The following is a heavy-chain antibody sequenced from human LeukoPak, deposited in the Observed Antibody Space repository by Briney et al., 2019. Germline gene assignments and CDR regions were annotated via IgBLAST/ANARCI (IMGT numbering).Heavy chain of an antibody. CDR3: MRGSQNCASASCYNF. D-gene: IGHD2-2*02. CDR1: GYSIRSGYY. V-gene: IGHV4-38-2*02. CDR2: ISYSGST. J-gene: IGHJ4*02. Sequence: SETLSLTCTVSGYSIRSGYYWGWIRQPPGKGLEWIGSISYSGSTYYNPSLKSRVTISVDTSKNQFSLRLSSVTAADTAVYYCMRGSQNCASASCYNFWGQGTLVTVSS.